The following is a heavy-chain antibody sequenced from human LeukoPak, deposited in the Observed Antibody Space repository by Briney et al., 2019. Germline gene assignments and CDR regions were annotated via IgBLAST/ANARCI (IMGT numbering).Heavy chain of an antibody. J-gene: IGHJ4*02. D-gene: IGHD2-15*01. V-gene: IGHV3-74*01. CDR1: GFTFSRHW. Sequence: GGSLRLSCAASGFTFSRHWMHWVRQAPGKGLVWVARINSDGISTTYADSVKGRFTISRDNSKNTLYLQMNSLRAEDTAVYYCAKKAHPLGYCSGGSCYSDYFDYWGQGPLVTVSS. CDR3: AKKAHPLGYCSGGSCYSDYFDY. CDR2: INSDGIST.